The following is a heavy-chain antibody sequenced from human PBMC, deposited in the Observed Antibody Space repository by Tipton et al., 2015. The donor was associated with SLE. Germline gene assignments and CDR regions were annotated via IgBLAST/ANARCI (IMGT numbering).Heavy chain of an antibody. D-gene: IGHD6-13*01. V-gene: IGHV4-59*12. Sequence: TLSLTCTVSGGSISSYYWSWIRQPPGKGLEWIGYIYYSGSTNYNPSLKSRVTISMDSSKSQLSLKLSSVTAADTAVYYCARTIPVSGRGWYFDLWGRGTLVTVSS. CDR1: GGSISSYY. CDR3: ARTIPVSGRGWYFDL. CDR2: IYYSGST. J-gene: IGHJ2*01.